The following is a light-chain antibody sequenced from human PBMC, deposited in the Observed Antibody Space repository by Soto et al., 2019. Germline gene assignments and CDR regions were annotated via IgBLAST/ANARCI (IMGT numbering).Light chain of an antibody. J-gene: IGKJ1*01. CDR3: QKYNTAPWK. CDR2: GTS. V-gene: IGKV1-27*01. CDR1: QDIEGF. Sequence: DIQMTQSPPSRSASVGDRVTITCRASQDIEGFLALYQQKPGTAPKLLVYGTSTLQSGVPSRFSGSGWGTEFILTISRLQPEDVATYYSQKYNTAPWKFGQGTKV.